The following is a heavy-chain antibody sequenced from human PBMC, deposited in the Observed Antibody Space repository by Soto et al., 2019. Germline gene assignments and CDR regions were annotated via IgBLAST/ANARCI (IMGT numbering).Heavy chain of an antibody. Sequence: SETLSLTCAVYGGSFSGYYWSWIRQPPGKGLEWIGEINHSGSTNYNPSLKSRVTISVDTSKNQFSLKLSSVTAADTAVYYCARGLLKEAARPLDHWGQGALVTFSS. D-gene: IGHD6-6*01. V-gene: IGHV4-34*01. CDR1: GGSFSGYY. CDR3: ARGLLKEAARPLDH. J-gene: IGHJ4*02. CDR2: INHSGST.